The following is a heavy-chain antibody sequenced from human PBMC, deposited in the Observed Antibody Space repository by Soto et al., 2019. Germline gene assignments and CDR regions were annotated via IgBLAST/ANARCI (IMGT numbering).Heavy chain of an antibody. CDR3: ARVGPAHYYDSSGYYSPLDY. D-gene: IGHD3-22*01. CDR2: IIPMFGTA. J-gene: IGHJ4*02. V-gene: IGHV1-69*01. CDR1: GDTFSSYA. Sequence: QVQLVQSGAEVKKPGSSVKVSCKASGDTFSSYAINWVRQAPGQGLEWMGGIIPMFGTANYAQKFKGRVTITAGESTSTVYMELSSLRSEATAVYYCARVGPAHYYDSSGYYSPLDYWGQGNLVTVSS.